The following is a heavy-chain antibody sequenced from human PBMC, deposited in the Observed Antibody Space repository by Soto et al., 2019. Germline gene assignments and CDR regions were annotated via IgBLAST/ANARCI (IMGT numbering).Heavy chain of an antibody. J-gene: IGHJ4*02. CDR3: AKDMAYGDPSDGNFDY. CDR1: GFTFDDYA. Sequence: GGSLRLSCAASGFTFDDYAMHWVRQAPGKGLEWVSGISWNSGSIGYADSVKGRFTISRDNAKNSLYLQMNSLRAEDTALYYCAKDMAYGDPSDGNFDYWGQGTLVTVSS. CDR2: ISWNSGSI. V-gene: IGHV3-9*01. D-gene: IGHD2-21*02.